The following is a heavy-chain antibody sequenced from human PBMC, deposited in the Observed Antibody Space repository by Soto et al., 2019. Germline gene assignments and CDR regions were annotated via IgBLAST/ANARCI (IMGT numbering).Heavy chain of an antibody. V-gene: IGHV3-74*01. CDR1: GFSFSGYW. CDR2: INGDGSST. CDR3: TTERDY. J-gene: IGHJ4*02. Sequence: EVQLVESGGGLVQPGGSLRLSCATSGFSFSGYWIHWVRQAPGKGLVWVSHINGDGSSTNYADSVKGRFTISRDYAKNTLYLQMNGLKSDDTAMYYCTTERDYWGRGTLVTVSS. D-gene: IGHD1-26*01.